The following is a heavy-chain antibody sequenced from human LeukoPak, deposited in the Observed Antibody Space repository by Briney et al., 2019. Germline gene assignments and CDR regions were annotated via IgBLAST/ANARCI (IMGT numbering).Heavy chain of an antibody. V-gene: IGHV3-15*01. D-gene: IGHD6-19*01. CDR1: RFTVSSNY. J-gene: IGHJ4*02. Sequence: NPGGSLRLSCVASRFTVSSNYMSWVRQAPGKGLEWVGRIKSKTDGGTTDYAAPVKGRFTISRDDSKNTLYLQMNSLKTEDTAVYYCTTTARYSSVPDYWGQGTLVTVSS. CDR3: TTTARYSSVPDY. CDR2: IKSKTDGGTT.